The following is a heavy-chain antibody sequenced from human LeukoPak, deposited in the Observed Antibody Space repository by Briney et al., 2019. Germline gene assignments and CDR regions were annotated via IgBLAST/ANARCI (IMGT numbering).Heavy chain of an antibody. CDR1: GGTFSSYA. CDR2: IIPIFGTA. J-gene: IGHJ4*02. CDR3: ARDGREMATLYYFDY. Sequence: SVKVSCKASGGTFSSYAISWVRQAPGQGLEWMGGIIPIFGTANYAQKFQGRVTITADESTSTAYMALSSLRSEDTAVYYCARDGREMATLYYFDYWGQGTLVTVSS. D-gene: IGHD5-24*01. V-gene: IGHV1-69*13.